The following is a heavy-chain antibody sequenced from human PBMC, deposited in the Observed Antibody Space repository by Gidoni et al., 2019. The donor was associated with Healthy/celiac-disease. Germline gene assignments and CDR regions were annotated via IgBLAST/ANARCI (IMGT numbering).Heavy chain of an antibody. CDR1: GFTFSSYA. J-gene: IGHJ4*02. V-gene: IGHV3-23*01. CDR2: IRGMGVST. CDR3: AKDPSPRGTDSY. D-gene: IGHD2-8*02. Sequence: EVQLLESGGGLVQPGGSLRLSWSASGFTFSSYAMSWVRQAPGKGLEWVSAIRGMGVSTYYADSVKGRFTISRDNSKNTLYLQMNSLRAEDTAVYYCAKDPSPRGTDSYWGQGTLVTVSS.